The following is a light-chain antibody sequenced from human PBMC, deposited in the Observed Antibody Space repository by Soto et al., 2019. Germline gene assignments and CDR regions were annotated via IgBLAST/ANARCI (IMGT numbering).Light chain of an antibody. Sequence: DIQMTQSPSTLSASVGDRVTITCRASQSISSWLAWYQQKPGKAPKLLISDASNLESGVPSRFSGSGSGTEFTLTISSLQPEDFATYYCQQYENFWTFGQGTKVDIK. V-gene: IGKV1-5*01. CDR1: QSISSW. CDR2: DAS. J-gene: IGKJ1*01. CDR3: QQYENFWT.